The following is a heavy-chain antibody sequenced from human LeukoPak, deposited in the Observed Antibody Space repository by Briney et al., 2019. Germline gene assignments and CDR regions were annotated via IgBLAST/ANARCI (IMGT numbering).Heavy chain of an antibody. J-gene: IGHJ3*02. V-gene: IGHV3-11*01. CDR3: ARDRETYCGGDCYSGAFDI. Sequence: PGGSLRLSCAASGFTFSDYYMSWIRQAPGKGLKWVSYISSSGSTIYYADSVKGRFTISRDNAKNSLYLQMNSLRAEDTAVYYCARDRETYCGGDCYSGAFDIWGQGTMVTVSS. D-gene: IGHD2-21*01. CDR1: GFTFSDYY. CDR2: ISSSGSTI.